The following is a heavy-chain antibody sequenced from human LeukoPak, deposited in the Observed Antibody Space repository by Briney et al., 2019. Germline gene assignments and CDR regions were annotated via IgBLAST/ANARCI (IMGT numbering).Heavy chain of an antibody. J-gene: IGHJ3*02. D-gene: IGHD2-15*01. CDR1: GGTFSSYA. V-gene: IGHV1-69*13. CDR2: IIPIFGTA. Sequence: SVKVSCKASGGTFSSYAISWVRQAPGQGLEWMGGIIPIFGTANYAQKFQGRVTITADESTSTAYMELSSLRSEDTAVYYCARYAVVVAESAFDIWGQGTMVTVSS. CDR3: ARYAVVVAESAFDI.